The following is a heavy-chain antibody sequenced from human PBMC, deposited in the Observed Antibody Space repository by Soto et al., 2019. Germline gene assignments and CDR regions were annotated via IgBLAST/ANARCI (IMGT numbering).Heavy chain of an antibody. CDR3: ARGLGGAAANWFDP. V-gene: IGHV4-34*01. J-gene: IGHJ5*02. CDR2: INHSGST. D-gene: IGHD6-13*01. CDR1: GGSFSGYY. Sequence: SETLSLTCAVYGGSFSGYYWSWIRQPPGKGLEWIGEINHSGSTNYNPSLKSRVTISVDTSKNQFSLKLSSVTAADTAVYYCARGLGGAAANWFDPWGQGTLVTVSS.